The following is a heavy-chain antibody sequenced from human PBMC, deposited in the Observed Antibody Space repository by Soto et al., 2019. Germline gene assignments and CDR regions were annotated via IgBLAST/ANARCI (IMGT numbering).Heavy chain of an antibody. CDR2: IYYSGST. CDR1: GGSISSGGYY. V-gene: IGHV4-31*03. J-gene: IGHJ5*02. CDR3: ARDYSHYDDYWFDP. Sequence: SETLSLTCTVSGGSISSGGYYWSWIRQHPGKGLEWIGYIYYSGSTYYNPSLKSRVTISVDTPKNQFSLKLSSVTAADTAVYYCARDYSHYDDYWFDPWGQGTLVTVSS. D-gene: IGHD4-17*01.